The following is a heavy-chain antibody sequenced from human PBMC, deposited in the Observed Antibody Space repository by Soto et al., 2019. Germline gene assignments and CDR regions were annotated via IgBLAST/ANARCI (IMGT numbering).Heavy chain of an antibody. Sequence: PVGSLRLSCAASGFTFSSYEMNWVRQAPGKGLEWVSYISSSGSTIYYADSVKGRFTISRDNAKNSLYLQMNSLRAEDTAVYYCAGDQQQLTNYWYFDLWGRGTLVTVSS. CDR1: GFTFSSYE. CDR2: ISSSGSTI. CDR3: AGDQQQLTNYWYFDL. D-gene: IGHD6-13*01. J-gene: IGHJ2*01. V-gene: IGHV3-48*03.